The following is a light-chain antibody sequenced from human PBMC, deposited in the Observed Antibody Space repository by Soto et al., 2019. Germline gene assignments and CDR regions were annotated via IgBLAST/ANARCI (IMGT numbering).Light chain of an antibody. CDR2: DAS. Sequence: EVVLTQSPATLSLSPGERATLSCRASQGIRNYLAWYQQKPGQAPRLLIYDASNRATGIPARFSGSGSGTDFTLTISSLEPEDFAVYYCQQRSNSPAFGQGTKVEIK. J-gene: IGKJ1*01. CDR3: QQRSNSPA. CDR1: QGIRNY. V-gene: IGKV3-11*01.